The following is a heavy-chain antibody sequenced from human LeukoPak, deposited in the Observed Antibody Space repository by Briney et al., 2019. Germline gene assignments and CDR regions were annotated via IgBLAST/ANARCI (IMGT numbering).Heavy chain of an antibody. CDR2: IYYSGST. Sequence: SETLSLTCTVSGGSISSGDYSWSWIRQPPGKGLEWIGYIYYSGSTYYNPSLKSRVTISVDTSKNQFSLKLSSVTAADTAVYYCARVRRDAFDIWGQGTMVTVSS. CDR3: ARVRRDAFDI. V-gene: IGHV4-30-4*01. J-gene: IGHJ3*02. CDR1: GGSISSGDYS.